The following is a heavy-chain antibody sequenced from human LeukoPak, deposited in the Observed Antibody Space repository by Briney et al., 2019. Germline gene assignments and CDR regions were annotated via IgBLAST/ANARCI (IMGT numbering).Heavy chain of an antibody. CDR3: ARDNPHYYGSGSYFSGINWFDP. D-gene: IGHD3-10*01. J-gene: IGHJ5*02. CDR1: GGTFSSYA. Sequence: SVKVSCKASGGTFSSYAISWVRQAPGRGLEWMGRIIPILGIANYAQKFQGRVTVTADKSTSTAYMELSSLRSEDTAVYYCARDNPHYYGSGSYFSGINWFDPWGQGTLVTVSS. CDR2: IIPILGIA. V-gene: IGHV1-69*04.